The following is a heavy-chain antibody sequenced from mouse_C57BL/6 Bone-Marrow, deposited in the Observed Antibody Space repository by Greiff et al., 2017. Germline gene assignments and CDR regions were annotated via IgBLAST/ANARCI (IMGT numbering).Heavy chain of an antibody. J-gene: IGHJ2*01. CDR1: GYTFTNYW. D-gene: IGHD1-1*01. V-gene: IGHV1-63*01. CDR2: IYPGGGYT. Sequence: VQLQQSGAELVRPGTSVKMSCKASGYTFTNYWIGWAKQRPGHGLEWIGDIYPGGGYTNYNEKFKGKATLTADKSSSTAYMQFSSLTSEDSALYYCARNYYGSSYVDWDEYYFDYWGQGTTLTVSS. CDR3: ARNYYGSSYVDWDEYYFDY.